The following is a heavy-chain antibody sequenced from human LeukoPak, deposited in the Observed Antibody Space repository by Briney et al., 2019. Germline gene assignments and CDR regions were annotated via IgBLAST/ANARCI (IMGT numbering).Heavy chain of an antibody. V-gene: IGHV5-51*01. CDR1: GYSLTSYW. CDR2: IYPGDSDT. J-gene: IGHJ4*02. CDR3: ARMVVRGFIISYYFDY. Sequence: GESLKISCKGSGYSLTSYWIGWVRQMPGKGLEWMGIIYPGDSDTRYSPSFQGQVTISADKSISTAYLQWSSLKASDTAMYYCARMVVRGFIISYYFDYWGQGTLVTVSS. D-gene: IGHD3-10*01.